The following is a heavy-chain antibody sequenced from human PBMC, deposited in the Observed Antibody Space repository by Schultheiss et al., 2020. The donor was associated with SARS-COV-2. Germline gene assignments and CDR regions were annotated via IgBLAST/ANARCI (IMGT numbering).Heavy chain of an antibody. J-gene: IGHJ3*02. CDR1: GYSFTSYW. V-gene: IGHV5-51*01. CDR3: ARRSTSWFDAFDI. D-gene: IGHD2-2*01. Sequence: GGSLRLSCKGSGYSFTSYWISWVRQMPGKGLEWMGIIYPGDSDTRYSPSFQGQVTISADKSISTAYLQWSSLKASDTAMYYCARRSTSWFDAFDIWGQGTMVTVSS. CDR2: IYPGDSDT.